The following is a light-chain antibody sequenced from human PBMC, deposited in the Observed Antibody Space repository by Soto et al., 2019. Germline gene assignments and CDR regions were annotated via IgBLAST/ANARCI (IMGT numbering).Light chain of an antibody. CDR1: QNLLYSSNNKTY. CDR3: QQYCTTPLT. J-gene: IGKJ1*01. V-gene: IGKV4-1*01. CDR2: WAS. Sequence: DIVMTQSPDSLAVSLGERATIECKSSQNLLYSSNNKTYLAWYQQKLGQAPKLLISWASIRESGVPERFSGSGSGTEFTLAISSLQAEDVAVYFCQQYCTTPLTFGHGTKVEV.